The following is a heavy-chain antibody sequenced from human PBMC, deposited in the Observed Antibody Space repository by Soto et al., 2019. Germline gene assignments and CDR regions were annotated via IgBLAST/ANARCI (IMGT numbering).Heavy chain of an antibody. CDR3: AHRLPGSSTGWDTGIFDY. J-gene: IGHJ4*02. CDR2: IKQDGSEK. D-gene: IGHD6-19*01. Sequence: GGSLRLSCAASGFTFSSYWMSWVRQAPGKGLEWVANIKQDGSEKYYVDSVKGRFTISKDTSKNQVVLTMTNMDPVDTATYFCAHRLPGSSTGWDTGIFDYWGQGTLVTVSS. CDR1: GFTFSSYW. V-gene: IGHV3-7*03.